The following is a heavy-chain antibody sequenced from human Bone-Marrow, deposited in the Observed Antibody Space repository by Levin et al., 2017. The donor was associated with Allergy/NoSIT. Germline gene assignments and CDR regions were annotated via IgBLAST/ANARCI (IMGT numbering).Heavy chain of an antibody. CDR3: ARDWDSNWAFDY. Sequence: GGSLRLSCAASGFTFSSYAMHWVRQAPGKGLEWVAVISYDGSNKYYADSVKGRFTISRDNSKNTLYLQMNSLRAEDTAVYYCARDWDSNWAFDYWGQGTLVTVSS. J-gene: IGHJ4*02. CDR1: GFTFSSYA. V-gene: IGHV3-30-3*01. D-gene: IGHD4-11*01. CDR2: ISYDGSNK.